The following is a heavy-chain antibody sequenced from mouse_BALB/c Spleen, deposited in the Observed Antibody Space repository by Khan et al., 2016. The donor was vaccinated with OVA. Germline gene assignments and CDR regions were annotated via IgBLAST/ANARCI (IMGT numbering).Heavy chain of an antibody. CDR3: SRGNWQSYYFDY. V-gene: IGHV1S136*01. J-gene: IGHJ2*01. Sequence: EVQLQESGPELVKPGTSVKMSCKASGYRFTSYLIHWVKQKPGQGLEWIGYINPYNGATKYNEKFKGKATLTSDKSSNTAYMELSSLTSEDSAVYFCSRGNWQSYYFDYWGQGTTVTVSS. CDR1: GYRFTSYL. D-gene: IGHD4-1*01. CDR2: INPYNGAT.